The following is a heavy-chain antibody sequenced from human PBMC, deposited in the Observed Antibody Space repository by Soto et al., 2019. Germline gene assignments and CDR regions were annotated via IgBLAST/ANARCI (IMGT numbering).Heavy chain of an antibody. D-gene: IGHD6-19*01. J-gene: IGHJ4*02. CDR2: ISAYNGNT. CDR1: GYTFTSYG. V-gene: IGHV1-18*01. Sequence: KVSCKASGYTFTSYGISWVRQAPGQGLEWMGWISAYNGNTNYAQKLQGRVTMTTDTSTSTAYMELRSLRSDDTAVYYCAREGRRYSSGWYYFDYWGQGTLVTVSS. CDR3: AREGRRYSSGWYYFDY.